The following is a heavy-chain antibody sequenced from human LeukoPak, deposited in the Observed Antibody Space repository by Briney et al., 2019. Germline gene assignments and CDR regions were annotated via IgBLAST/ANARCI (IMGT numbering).Heavy chain of an antibody. J-gene: IGHJ5*02. D-gene: IGHD6-6*01. CDR3: AKAPRYSSSSS. Sequence: GGSLRLSCAASGFTFSSYAMNWVRQAPGKGLEWVSAISGSATNTYYAYSVRGRFTISRDNSKNTLYLQMNSLRAEDTAVYYCAKAPRYSSSSSWGPGNLVTVSS. CDR2: ISGSATNT. V-gene: IGHV3-23*01. CDR1: GFTFSSYA.